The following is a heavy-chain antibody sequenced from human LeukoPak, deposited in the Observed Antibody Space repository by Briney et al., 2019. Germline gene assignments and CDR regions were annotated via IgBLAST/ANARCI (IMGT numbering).Heavy chain of an antibody. Sequence: GGSLRLSCAASGFTFSSYGMSWVRQAPGKGLEWVSAISGNGDITYSADSVKGRFTISRDNSKNTLYLQMNSLRAEDTAVYYCAKDRTSNWYYFDYWGQGILVTVSS. J-gene: IGHJ4*02. V-gene: IGHV3-23*01. CDR2: ISGNGDIT. D-gene: IGHD6-13*01. CDR3: AKDRTSNWYYFDY. CDR1: GFTFSSYG.